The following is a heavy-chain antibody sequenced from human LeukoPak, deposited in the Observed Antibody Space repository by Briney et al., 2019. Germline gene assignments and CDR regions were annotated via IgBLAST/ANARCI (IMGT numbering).Heavy chain of an antibody. J-gene: IGHJ4*02. V-gene: IGHV3-21*01. CDR2: ISSSSSYI. D-gene: IGHD6-13*01. Sequence: GGSLRLSCAASGFTFSSYSMNWVRQAPGKGLEWVSSISSSSSYIYYADSVKGRFTISRDNDKNSLYLQMNSLRAEDTAVYYCARSAAGAYYMDVWGQGTLVTVSS. CDR1: GFTFSSYS. CDR3: ARSAAGAYYMDV.